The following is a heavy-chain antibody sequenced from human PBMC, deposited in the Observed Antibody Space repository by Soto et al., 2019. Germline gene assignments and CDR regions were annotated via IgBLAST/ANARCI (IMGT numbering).Heavy chain of an antibody. J-gene: IGHJ4*02. CDR1: GYSFTSYW. Sequence: GETLKISCKGSGYSFTSYWISWVRQMPGKGLEWMGRIDPSDSYTNYSPSFQGHVTISADKSISTAYLQWSSLKASDTAMYYCARHRNTNECFDTWGQGTLVTVS. CDR2: IDPSDSYT. CDR3: ARHRNTNECFDT. D-gene: IGHD2-8*01. V-gene: IGHV5-10-1*01.